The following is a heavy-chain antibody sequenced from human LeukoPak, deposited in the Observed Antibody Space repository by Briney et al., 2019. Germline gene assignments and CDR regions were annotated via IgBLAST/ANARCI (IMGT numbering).Heavy chain of an antibody. CDR3: AREIRSYSSSWYED. J-gene: IGHJ4*02. D-gene: IGHD6-13*01. V-gene: IGHV3-66*01. CDR1: GFTVSSNY. CDR2: IYSGGST. Sequence: GGSLRLSCAVSGFTVSSNYMSWVRQAPGKGLEWVSVIYSGGSTYYADSVKGRFTISRDNSKNTLYLQMNSLRAEDTAVYYCAREIRSYSSSWYEDWGQGTLVTVSS.